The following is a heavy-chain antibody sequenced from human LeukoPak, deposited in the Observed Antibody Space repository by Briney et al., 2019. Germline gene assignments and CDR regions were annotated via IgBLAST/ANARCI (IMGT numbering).Heavy chain of an antibody. CDR1: GGSISSYY. J-gene: IGHJ3*02. CDR2: IYYSGST. D-gene: IGHD2-2*01. V-gene: IGHV4-59*01. CDR3: AGSQYTLGYCSSTSCYAGGDAFDI. Sequence: SETLSLTCTVSGGSISSYYWSWIRQPPGKGLEWIGYIYYSGSTNYNPSLKSRVTISVDTSKNQFSLELSSVTAADTAVYYCAGSQYTLGYCSSTSCYAGGDAFDIWGQGTMVTVSS.